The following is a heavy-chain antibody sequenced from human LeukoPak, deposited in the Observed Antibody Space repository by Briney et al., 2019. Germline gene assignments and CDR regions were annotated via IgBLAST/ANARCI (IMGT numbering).Heavy chain of an antibody. CDR2: ISYDGTNK. J-gene: IGHJ4*02. Sequence: AGGSLRLSCAASGFTFTNAWMSWVRQAPGKGLEWVAVISYDGTNKYYADSVKGRFTISRDNSKNSLYLQMNSLRAEDTAVYYCARSHDYGGKSDYWGQGTLVTVSS. CDR1: GFTFTNAW. CDR3: ARSHDYGGKSDY. V-gene: IGHV3-30*03. D-gene: IGHD4-23*01.